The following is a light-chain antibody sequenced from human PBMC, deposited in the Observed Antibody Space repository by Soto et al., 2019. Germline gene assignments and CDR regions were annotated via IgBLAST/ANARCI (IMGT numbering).Light chain of an antibody. CDR3: SSYTDSSTL. Sequence: QSALTQPASVSGSPGQSITISCTGTSSDIGAYDYVSWFQQYSGKAPTLIIYEVRFRPSGVSSRFSGSKSGNTASLTISGLQTEDEADYYCSSYTDSSTLFGTGTKLTVL. CDR1: SSDIGAYDY. CDR2: EVR. V-gene: IGLV2-14*03. J-gene: IGLJ1*01.